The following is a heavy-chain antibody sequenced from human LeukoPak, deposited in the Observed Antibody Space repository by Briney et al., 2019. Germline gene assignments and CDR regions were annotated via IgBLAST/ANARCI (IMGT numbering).Heavy chain of an antibody. J-gene: IGHJ6*02. D-gene: IGHD3-22*01. Sequence: GASVKVSCKASGYTFTSYGISWVRQATGQGLEWMGWMNPNSGNTGYAQKFQGRVTMTRNTSISTAYMELSSLGSEDTAVYYCARGQDDSSGYYFRYYYYYGMDVWGQGTTVTVSS. CDR2: MNPNSGNT. V-gene: IGHV1-8*02. CDR3: ARGQDDSSGYYFRYYYYYGMDV. CDR1: GYTFTSYG.